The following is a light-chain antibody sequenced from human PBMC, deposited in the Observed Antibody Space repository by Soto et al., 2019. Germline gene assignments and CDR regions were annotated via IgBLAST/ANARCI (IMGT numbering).Light chain of an antibody. J-gene: IGLJ2*01. CDR2: EVS. Sequence: QSALTQPPSASGSPGQSVTISCTGTSSDVGGYNYDSWYQQHPGKAPKLMISEVSKRPSGVPHRFAGSKSGNTASRTLFVLKAEDEADYYCGSFARKNNVVFGGGTKLTVL. V-gene: IGLV2-8*01. CDR1: SSDVGGYNY. CDR3: GSFARKNNVV.